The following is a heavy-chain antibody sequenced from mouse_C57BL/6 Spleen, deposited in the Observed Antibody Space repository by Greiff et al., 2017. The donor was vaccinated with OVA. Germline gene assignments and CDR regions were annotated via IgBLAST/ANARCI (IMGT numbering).Heavy chain of an antibody. V-gene: IGHV1-64*01. J-gene: IGHJ3*01. Sequence: VQLQQPGAELVKPGASVKLSCKASGYTFTSYWMHWVKQRPGQGLEWIGMIHPNSGSTNYNEKFKSKATLTVDKSSSTAYMQLSSLTSEDSAVYYCARGYSNLAWFAYWGQGTLVTVSA. CDR2: IHPNSGST. CDR3: ARGYSNLAWFAY. CDR1: GYTFTSYW. D-gene: IGHD2-5*01.